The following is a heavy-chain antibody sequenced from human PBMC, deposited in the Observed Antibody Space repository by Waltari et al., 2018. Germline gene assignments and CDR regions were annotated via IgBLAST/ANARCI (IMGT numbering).Heavy chain of an antibody. CDR1: GFTFSSYE. D-gene: IGHD3-10*01. J-gene: IGHJ6*02. V-gene: IGHV3-48*03. CDR3: ARAQEGNPQGGIWFGATQTKNYYYYGMDV. Sequence: EVQLVESGGALGQPGGSLRLSCAASGFTFSSYEMNWVRQAPGKGLEWVSYISSRGSTIYYADSVKGRFTISRDNAKNSLYLQMNSLRAEDTAVYYCARAQEGNPQGGIWFGATQTKNYYYYGMDVWGQGTTVTVSS. CDR2: ISSRGSTI.